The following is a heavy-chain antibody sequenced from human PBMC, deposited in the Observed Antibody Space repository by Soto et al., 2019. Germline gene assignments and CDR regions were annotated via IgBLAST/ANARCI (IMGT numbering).Heavy chain of an antibody. CDR2: IRSKAYGGTT. J-gene: IGHJ4*02. CDR1: GFTFGDYA. CDR3: TRFGELLFTYYFDY. V-gene: IGHV3-49*03. D-gene: IGHD3-10*01. Sequence: GGSLRLSCTASGFTFGDYAMSWFRQAPGKGLEWVGFIRSKAYGGTTEYAASVKGRFTISRDDSKSIAYLQMNSLKTEDTAVYYCTRFGELLFTYYFDYWGQGTLVTVS.